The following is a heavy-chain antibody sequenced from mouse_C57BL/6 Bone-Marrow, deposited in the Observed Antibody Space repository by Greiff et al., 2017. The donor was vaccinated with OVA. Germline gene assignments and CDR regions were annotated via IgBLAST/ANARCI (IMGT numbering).Heavy chain of an antibody. Sequence: EVQLQQSGPELVKPGASVKISCKASGYSFTGYYMNWVKQSPEKSLEWIGEINPSTGGTTYNQKFKAKATLTVDKSSSTAYMQLKSLTSEDSAVYYCARDDGYYSYYFDYWGQGTTLTVSS. CDR1: GYSFTGYY. CDR3: ARDDGYYSYYFDY. D-gene: IGHD2-3*01. V-gene: IGHV1-42*01. J-gene: IGHJ2*01. CDR2: INPSTGGT.